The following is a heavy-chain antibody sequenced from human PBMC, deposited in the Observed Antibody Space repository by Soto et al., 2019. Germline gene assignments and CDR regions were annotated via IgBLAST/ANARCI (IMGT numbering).Heavy chain of an antibody. CDR2: INAGNGNA. J-gene: IGHJ4*02. D-gene: IGHD3-3*01. V-gene: IGHV1-3*01. CDR3: ARTQKSRLRFSEWWLYFDY. Sequence: ASVKVSCKASGYTFTSYAMHWVRQAPGQRLEWMGWINAGNGNAKYSQKFQGRVTITRDTSASTAYMELSSLRSEDTAVYYCARTQKSRLRFSEWWLYFDYWGQGTLVTVS. CDR1: GYTFTSYA.